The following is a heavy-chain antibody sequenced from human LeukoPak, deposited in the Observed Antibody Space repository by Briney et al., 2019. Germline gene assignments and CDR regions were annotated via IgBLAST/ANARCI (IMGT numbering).Heavy chain of an antibody. D-gene: IGHD6-6*01. Sequence: ASVKVSCKASGGTFSSYAISWVRQAPGQGLEWMGRIIPIFGIANYAQKFQGRVTITADKSTSTAYVELSSLRSEDTAVYYCARDSSSDAFDIWGQGTMVTVSS. CDR2: IIPIFGIA. V-gene: IGHV1-69*04. J-gene: IGHJ3*02. CDR3: ARDSSSDAFDI. CDR1: GGTFSSYA.